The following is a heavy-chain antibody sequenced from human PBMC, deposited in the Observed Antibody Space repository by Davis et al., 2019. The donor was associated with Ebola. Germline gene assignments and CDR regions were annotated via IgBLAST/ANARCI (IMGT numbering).Heavy chain of an antibody. CDR2: IKQDGSEK. CDR1: GFTFSRYW. V-gene: IGHV3-7*03. Sequence: GGSLRLSCAASGFTFSRYWMSWVRQAPGKGLEWVANIKQDGSEKYYVDSVKGRFTISRDNAKNSLYLQMNSLKTEDTAVYYCTTDRLELRKDYYYYYAMDVWGQGTTVTVSS. CDR3: TTDRLELRKDYYYYYAMDV. J-gene: IGHJ6*02. D-gene: IGHD1-7*01.